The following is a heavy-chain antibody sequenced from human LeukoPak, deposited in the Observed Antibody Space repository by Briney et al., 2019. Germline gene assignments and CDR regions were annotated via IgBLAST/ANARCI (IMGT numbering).Heavy chain of an antibody. D-gene: IGHD2-15*01. CDR3: AKAGVSSGWDH. Sequence: PGGSLRLSCAASGFTLSNYPMGWVRQAPVRGLEWLSAIGEEKSGSWTKSADAVKRRFNISRDNSENTLYLQMDSLTVEDTAVYYCAKAGVSSGWDHWGQGVLVTVPS. CDR1: GFTLSNYP. V-gene: IGHV3-23*01. J-gene: IGHJ4*02. CDR2: IGEEKSGSWT.